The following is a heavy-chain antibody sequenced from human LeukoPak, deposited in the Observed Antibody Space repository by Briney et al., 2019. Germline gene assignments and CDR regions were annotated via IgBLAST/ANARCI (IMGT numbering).Heavy chain of an antibody. V-gene: IGHV3-7*01. D-gene: IGHD2-2*01. J-gene: IGHJ4*02. Sequence: PGGSLRLSCAASGFSFSSYWMTWVRQAPGKGLEWVANIKQDGSQKYYVDSVKGQFTISRDNAKNSLYLQMNSLRAEDTAVYYCVSTGSQLDYWGQGTLVTVSS. CDR1: GFSFSSYW. CDR3: VSTGSQLDY. CDR2: IKQDGSQK.